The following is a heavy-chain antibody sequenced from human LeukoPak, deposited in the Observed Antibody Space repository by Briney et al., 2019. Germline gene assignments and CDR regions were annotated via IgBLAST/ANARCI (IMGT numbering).Heavy chain of an antibody. J-gene: IGHJ5*02. CDR1: GFTVSSNY. CDR2: IYNGGST. D-gene: IGHD2-2*01. V-gene: IGHV3-66*01. Sequence: GGSLRLSCAASGFTVSSNYMSWVRQAPGKGLEWVSVIYNGGSTYYADSVKGRFTISRDNSKNTLYLQMNSLRAEDTAVYYCAKARKLIVVVSAAMFSWFDPWGQGTLVTVSS. CDR3: AKARKLIVVVSAAMFSWFDP.